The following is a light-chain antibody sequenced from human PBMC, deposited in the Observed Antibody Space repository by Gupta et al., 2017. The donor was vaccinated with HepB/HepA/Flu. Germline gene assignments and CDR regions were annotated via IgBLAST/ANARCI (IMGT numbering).Light chain of an antibody. CDR3: QQYNSWPPYT. CDR2: SAS. CDR1: QSVSSN. J-gene: IGKJ2*01. Sequence: EIVMTQSPATLSVSPGERVTLSCRASQSVSSNLAWYQQKPGQAPRLLIYSASTSASGIPARFSGSGSGTEFTLTISSLQSEDFAVYYCQQYNSWPPYTFGQGTKLEIQ. V-gene: IGKV3-15*01.